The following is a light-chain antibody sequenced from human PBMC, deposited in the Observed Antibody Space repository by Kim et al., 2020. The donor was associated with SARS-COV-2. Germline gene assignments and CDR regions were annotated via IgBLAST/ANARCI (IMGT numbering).Light chain of an antibody. CDR3: SSYTSSSTSR. V-gene: IGLV2-14*03. CDR2: DVS. CDR1: SSDVGGYNY. J-gene: IGLJ1*01. Sequence: QSITISCTGTSSDVGGYNYVSWYQQHPGKAPKLMIYDVSNRPSGVSNRFSGSKSGNTASLTISGLQAEDEADYYCSSYTSSSTSRFGTGTKVTVL.